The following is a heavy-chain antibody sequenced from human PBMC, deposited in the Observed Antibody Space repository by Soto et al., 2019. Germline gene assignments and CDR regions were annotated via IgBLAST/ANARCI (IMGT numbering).Heavy chain of an antibody. Sequence: SETLSLTCTVSGGSISSGGYYWSWIRQHPGKGLEWIGYIYYSGSTYYNPSLKSRVTISVDTSKNQFSLKLSSVTAADTAVYYCARGGQFDGSMDVWGQGTTVTVSS. V-gene: IGHV4-31*03. CDR2: IYYSGST. CDR3: ARGGQFDGSMDV. D-gene: IGHD3-9*01. J-gene: IGHJ6*02. CDR1: GGSISSGGYY.